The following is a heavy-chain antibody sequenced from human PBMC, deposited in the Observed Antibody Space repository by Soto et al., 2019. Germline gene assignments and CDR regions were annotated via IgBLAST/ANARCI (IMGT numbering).Heavy chain of an antibody. Sequence: SETLSLTCTVSGGSISSGGYYWSWIRQHPGKGLEWIGYIYYSGSTYYNPSLKSRVTISVDTSKNQFSLKLSSVTAADTAVYYCARTTYYYDSSGYYSKDYFDYWGQGTLVTVSS. V-gene: IGHV4-31*03. J-gene: IGHJ4*02. CDR2: IYYSGST. CDR1: GGSISSGGYY. D-gene: IGHD3-22*01. CDR3: ARTTYYYDSSGYYSKDYFDY.